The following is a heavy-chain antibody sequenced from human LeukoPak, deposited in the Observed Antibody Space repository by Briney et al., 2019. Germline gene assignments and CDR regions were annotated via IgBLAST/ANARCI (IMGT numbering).Heavy chain of an antibody. Sequence: GASVKVSCKASGYTFTSYDINWVRQATGQGLEWMGWMNPNSGNKGYAQKFQGRVTMTRNTSISTAYMELSSLRSEDTAVYYCARGRDMWRWLQLQEFDYWGQGTLVTVSS. D-gene: IGHD5-24*01. CDR2: MNPNSGNK. CDR1: GYTFTSYD. CDR3: ARGRDMWRWLQLQEFDY. J-gene: IGHJ4*02. V-gene: IGHV1-8*01.